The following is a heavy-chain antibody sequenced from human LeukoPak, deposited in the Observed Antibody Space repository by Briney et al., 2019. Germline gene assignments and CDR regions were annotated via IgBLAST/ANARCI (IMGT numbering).Heavy chain of an antibody. CDR1: GGSISSGNW. Sequence: SETLSLTCAVSGGSISSGNWWSWVRQPPGKGLEWIGEIYHSGSTNYSPSLKSRVTMSVDKSKNQFSLKLSSVTAADTAVYYCARIAAAGPDDYWGQGTLVTVSS. CDR3: ARIAAAGPDDY. J-gene: IGHJ4*02. D-gene: IGHD6-13*01. CDR2: IYHSGST. V-gene: IGHV4-4*02.